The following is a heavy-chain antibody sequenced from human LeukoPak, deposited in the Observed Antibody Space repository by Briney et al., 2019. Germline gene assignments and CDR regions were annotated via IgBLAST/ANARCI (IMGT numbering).Heavy chain of an antibody. CDR2: INPKSGGT. CDR1: GYTFTGYY. J-gene: IGHJ3*02. Sequence: ASVKVSCKASGYTFTGYYMHWVRQAPGQGLEWMGWINPKSGGTNYAQKFQGRVTMTRDTSISTAYMEMSRLRSDDTAVYYCARNLWFGESIDAFDMWGQGTMVTVSS. V-gene: IGHV1-2*02. CDR3: ARNLWFGESIDAFDM. D-gene: IGHD3-10*01.